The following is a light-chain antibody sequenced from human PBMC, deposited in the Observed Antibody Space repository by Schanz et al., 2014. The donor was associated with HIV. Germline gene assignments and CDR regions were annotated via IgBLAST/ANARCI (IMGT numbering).Light chain of an antibody. Sequence: DIQMTQSPSSLSASVGDRVTITCRASQAVGNYLAWYQQKPGKVPKRLIYTASSLQSGVPSRFSGSGYGTEFTLTISSLQPEDFATYYCLQYNSYPFTFGQGTRLEIK. J-gene: IGKJ2*01. CDR1: QAVGNY. CDR2: TAS. CDR3: LQYNSYPFT. V-gene: IGKV1-17*01.